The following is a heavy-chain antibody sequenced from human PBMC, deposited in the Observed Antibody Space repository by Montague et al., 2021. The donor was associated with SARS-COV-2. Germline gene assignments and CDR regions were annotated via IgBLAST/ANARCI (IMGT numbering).Heavy chain of an antibody. CDR3: TRVRQQLVRTYYLDY. V-gene: IGHV4-34*01. Sequence: SETLSLTCAVYGGSFNHYYWTWIRQAPGKGMEWNGEVNNSGGTNYNPSPKSRVTISVDTSKNKFSLKLNSLTAAATAVYYCTRVRQQLVRTYYLDYWGQGTLVTVSS. J-gene: IGHJ4*02. CDR2: VNNSGGT. CDR1: GGSFNHYY. D-gene: IGHD6-13*01.